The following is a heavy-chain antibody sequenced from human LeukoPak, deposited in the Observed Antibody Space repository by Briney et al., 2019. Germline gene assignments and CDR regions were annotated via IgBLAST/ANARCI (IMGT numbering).Heavy chain of an antibody. J-gene: IGHJ4*02. V-gene: IGHV3-30-3*01. Sequence: GGSLRLSCSASGFTFSSSAMHWVRQAPGKGLEWVAVISYDGSNTYYADSVKGRFTIARDNSKNTMYLQMNSLRVEDTAMYYCARGYCSSTTCPGDYWGPGTLVTVSS. D-gene: IGHD2-2*01. CDR2: ISYDGSNT. CDR1: GFTFSSSA. CDR3: ARGYCSSTTCPGDY.